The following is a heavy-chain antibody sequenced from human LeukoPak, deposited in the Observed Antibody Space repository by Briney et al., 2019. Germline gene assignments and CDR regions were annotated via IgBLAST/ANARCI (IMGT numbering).Heavy chain of an antibody. CDR1: GFTFSSYH. V-gene: IGHV3-30*03. CDR3: ARGASGYETRDAFDV. D-gene: IGHD5-12*01. Sequence: GGSLRLSCAASGFTFSSYHMNWVRQGPGKGLEWVAVISYDGSNKYYGGSVKGRSTISRDNSENMVYLQINSLRAEDTAIYYCARGASGYETRDAFDVWGQGTMVTVSS. J-gene: IGHJ3*01. CDR2: ISYDGSNK.